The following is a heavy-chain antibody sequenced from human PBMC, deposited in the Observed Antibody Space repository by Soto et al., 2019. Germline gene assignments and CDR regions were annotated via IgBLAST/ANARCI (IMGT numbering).Heavy chain of an antibody. Sequence: SETLSLTXAVSSGSISSGHWWNWVRQPPGKGLEWIGEIHQSGSTHYNPSLKSRVTVSVDKSMNQFSLKLTSVTAADTAVYYCATNSYYSLGVWGQGTTVTVSS. CDR2: IHQSGST. J-gene: IGHJ6*02. CDR3: ATNSYYSLGV. CDR1: SGSISSGHW. V-gene: IGHV4-4*02.